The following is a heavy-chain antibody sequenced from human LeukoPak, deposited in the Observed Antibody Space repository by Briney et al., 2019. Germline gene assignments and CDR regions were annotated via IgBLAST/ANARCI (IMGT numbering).Heavy chain of an antibody. D-gene: IGHD3-16*01. Sequence: TSETLSLTCAVSGGSISSNSYYWGWIRQPPGKGLEWIGSIYYSGSTNYNPSLKSRVTISVDTSKNQFSLKLSSVTAADTAVYYCARETSQKGAHYMDVWGKGTTVTISS. CDR1: GGSISSNSYY. CDR2: IYYSGST. J-gene: IGHJ6*03. V-gene: IGHV4-39*07. CDR3: ARETSQKGAHYMDV.